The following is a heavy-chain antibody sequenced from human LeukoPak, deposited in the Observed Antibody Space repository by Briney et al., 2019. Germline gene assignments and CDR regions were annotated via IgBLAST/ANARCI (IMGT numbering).Heavy chain of an antibody. J-gene: IGHJ4*02. CDR3: ARGGSSSSLNHFDY. CDR2: IYYSGST. CDR1: GGSISSYY. D-gene: IGHD6-13*01. Sequence: SETLSLTCTVSGGSISSYYWSWIRQPPGAGLEWIGYIYYSGSTNYNPSLKSRVTMSVDTSKNQFSLNLSSVTAADTAVYYCARGGSSSSLNHFDYWGQGTLVTVSS. V-gene: IGHV4-59*01.